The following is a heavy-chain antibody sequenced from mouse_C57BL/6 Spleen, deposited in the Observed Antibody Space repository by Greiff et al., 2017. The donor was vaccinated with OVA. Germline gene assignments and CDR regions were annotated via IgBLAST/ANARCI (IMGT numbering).Heavy chain of an antibody. CDR1: GYTFTDYE. CDR2: IDPETGGT. CDR3: TRYYYGSSDNAMDY. V-gene: IGHV1-15*01. J-gene: IGHJ4*01. Sequence: VQLQQSGAELVRPGASVTLSCKASGYTFTDYEMHWVKQTPVHGLEWIGAIDPETGGTAYNQKFKGKAILTADKSSSTAYMELRSLTSEDSAFYYCTRYYYGSSDNAMDYWGQGTSVTVSS. D-gene: IGHD1-1*01.